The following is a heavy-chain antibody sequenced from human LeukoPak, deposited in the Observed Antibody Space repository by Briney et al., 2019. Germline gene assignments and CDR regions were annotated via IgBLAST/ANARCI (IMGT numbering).Heavy chain of an antibody. Sequence: GGSLRLSCAASGFTFSSYAMSWVRQTPGRGLEWVSGISDSGGSTYYADSVKGRFTISRDNSKNTLYLQMNSLRAEDTAIYYCAKMPVSYSSGWSTFDYWGQGTLVTVSS. CDR3: AKMPVSYSSGWSTFDY. V-gene: IGHV3-23*01. CDR2: ISDSGGST. CDR1: GFTFSSYA. J-gene: IGHJ4*02. D-gene: IGHD6-19*01.